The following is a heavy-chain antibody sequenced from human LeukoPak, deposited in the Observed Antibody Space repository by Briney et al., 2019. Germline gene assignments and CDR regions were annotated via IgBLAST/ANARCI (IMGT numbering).Heavy chain of an antibody. CDR1: GGSISSGGYY. CDR2: IYHSGST. Sequence: PSQTLSLTCTVSGGSISSGGYYWSWIRQPPGKGLEWIGYIYHSGSTYYNPSLKSRVTISVDRSKNQFSLKLSSVTAADTAVYYCARWAAGRGVGFDPWGQGTLVTVSS. V-gene: IGHV4-30-2*01. D-gene: IGHD6-13*01. CDR3: ARWAAGRGVGFDP. J-gene: IGHJ5*02.